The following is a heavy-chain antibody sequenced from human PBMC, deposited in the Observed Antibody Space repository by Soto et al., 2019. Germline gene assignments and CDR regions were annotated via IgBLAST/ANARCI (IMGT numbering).Heavy chain of an antibody. Sequence: GGSLRLSCAASGFTFSSYAMHWVRQAPGKGLEWVAVISYDGSNKYYGDAVKGRFTISRDNSKNTLYLQMNSLRAEDTAVYYCARAGIVGAMEGSLDYWGQGTLVTVSS. J-gene: IGHJ4*02. D-gene: IGHD1-26*01. CDR1: GFTFSSYA. V-gene: IGHV3-30-3*01. CDR3: ARAGIVGAMEGSLDY. CDR2: ISYDGSNK.